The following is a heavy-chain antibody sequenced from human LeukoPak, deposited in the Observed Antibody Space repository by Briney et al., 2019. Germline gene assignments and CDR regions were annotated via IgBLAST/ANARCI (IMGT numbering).Heavy chain of an antibody. CDR1: GFTFSSYA. CDR3: AKVTKWELLIGYYFDY. CDR2: ISSSGSTI. Sequence: PGGSLRLSCAASGFTFSSYAMHWVRQAPGKGLEWVSYISSSGSTIYYADSVKGRFTISRDNSKNTLYLQMNSLRAEDTAVYYCAKVTKWELLIGYYFDYWGQGTLVTVSS. D-gene: IGHD1-26*01. V-gene: IGHV3-48*01. J-gene: IGHJ4*02.